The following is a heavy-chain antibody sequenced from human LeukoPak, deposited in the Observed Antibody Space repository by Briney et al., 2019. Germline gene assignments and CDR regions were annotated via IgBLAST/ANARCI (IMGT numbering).Heavy chain of an antibody. J-gene: IGHJ4*02. CDR1: GFTFSNYG. Sequence: PGGSLRLSCAASGFTFSNYGMYWVRQAPGKGREWVAYRRYDASNKNYADSVKGRFTISIDSSKNTLYLQMSGLIPDDTAVYYCAKQRDGYPAPFDYWGQGTLVTVSS. D-gene: IGHD5-18*01. CDR3: AKQRDGYPAPFDY. V-gene: IGHV3-30*02. CDR2: RRYDASNK.